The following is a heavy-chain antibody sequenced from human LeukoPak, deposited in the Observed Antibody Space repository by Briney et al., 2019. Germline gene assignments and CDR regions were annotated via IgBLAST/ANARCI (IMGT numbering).Heavy chain of an antibody. J-gene: IGHJ5*02. CDR1: GFTFSIYT. Sequence: GGSLRLSCAASGFTFSIYTMNWVRQAPGKGLEWVSHISSSSSIIYYADSVKGRFTISRDNAKNSLYLQMNSLRVEGTAVYYCASTGWRSGWFDPGGQGTLVSVSS. D-gene: IGHD3-9*01. V-gene: IGHV3-48*04. CDR3: ASTGWRSGWFDP. CDR2: ISSSSSII.